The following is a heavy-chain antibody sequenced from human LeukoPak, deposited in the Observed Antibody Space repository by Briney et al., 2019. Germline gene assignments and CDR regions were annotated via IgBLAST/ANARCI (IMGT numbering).Heavy chain of an antibody. D-gene: IGHD3-10*01. J-gene: IGHJ3*02. CDR1: GFTFSSYS. Sequence: GGSLRLSCAASGFTFSSYSMNWVRQAPGKGLEWVSYISSSSSTIYYADSVKGRFTISRDNAKNSLYLQMNSLRAEDTAVYYCARWGFGESVDIWGQGTMVTVSS. CDR3: ARWGFGESVDI. V-gene: IGHV3-48*01. CDR2: ISSSSSTI.